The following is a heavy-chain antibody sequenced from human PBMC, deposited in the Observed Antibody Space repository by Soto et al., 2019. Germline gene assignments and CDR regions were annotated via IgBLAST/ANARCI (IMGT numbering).Heavy chain of an antibody. D-gene: IGHD3-16*01. CDR2: IYYSGST. V-gene: IGHV4-59*01. J-gene: IGHJ4*02. Sequence: QVQLQEAGPGRVKPSETLSLTCTVSGGSISSSYWSWIRQPPGKGLEWIGYIYYSGSTNYNPSLKSRVTISVDTSRNQYSLKLSSVTAADTAVYVCARGRGGYFDYWGQGTLVTVSS. CDR1: GGSISSSY. CDR3: ARGRGGYFDY.